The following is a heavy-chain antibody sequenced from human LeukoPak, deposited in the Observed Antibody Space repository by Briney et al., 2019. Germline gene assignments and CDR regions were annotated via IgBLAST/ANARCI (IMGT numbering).Heavy chain of an antibody. CDR2: ICYSGST. D-gene: IGHD4-17*01. J-gene: IGHJ4*02. V-gene: IGHV4-59*01. CDR3: ARDKYGDGSDY. Sequence: SETLSLTCTVSGGSISSYYWSWIRQPPGKGLEWIGYICYSGSTNYNPSLKSRVTISVDTSKNQFSLKLSSVTAADTAVYYCARDKYGDGSDYWGQGTLVTVSS. CDR1: GGSISSYY.